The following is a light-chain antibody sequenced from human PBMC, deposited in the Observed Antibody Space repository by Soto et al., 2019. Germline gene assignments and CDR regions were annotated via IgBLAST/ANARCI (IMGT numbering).Light chain of an antibody. CDR3: SSYTSSSTQV. V-gene: IGLV2-14*01. J-gene: IGLJ1*01. CDR1: SSDVDGYNY. Sequence: QSVLTQPASVSGSPGQSITISCTGTSSDVDGYNYVSWYQQHPGKAPKLMIYDVSNRPSGVSNRFSGSKSGNTASLTIFGLQAEDEADYYCSSYTSSSTQVFGTGTKVTVL. CDR2: DVS.